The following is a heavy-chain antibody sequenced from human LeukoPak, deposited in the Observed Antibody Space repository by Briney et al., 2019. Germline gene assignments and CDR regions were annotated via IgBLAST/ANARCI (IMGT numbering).Heavy chain of an antibody. CDR2: IIPIFGTA. J-gene: IGHJ5*02. V-gene: IGHV1-69*13. D-gene: IGHD6-13*01. Sequence: SVKVSCKASGYTFTGYYMHWVRQAPGQGLEWMGGIIPIFGTANYAQKFQGRVTITADESTSTAYMELSSLRSEDTAVYYCARVGSSWTGEYNWFDPWGQGTLVTVSS. CDR3: ARVGSSWTGEYNWFDP. CDR1: GYTFTGYY.